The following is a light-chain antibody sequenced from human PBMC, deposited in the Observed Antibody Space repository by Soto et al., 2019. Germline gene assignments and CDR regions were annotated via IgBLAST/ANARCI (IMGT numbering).Light chain of an antibody. CDR1: QSISFW. J-gene: IGKJ1*01. Sequence: DIQMTQSRSTLSASVGDRVTITCRASQSISFWLAWYQQKPGKAPNLLIYKASSLESGVPSRFSGSGSGTEFTLTISRLQPGDFATYYCQQHYSYPSTFGQGTKVEVK. V-gene: IGKV1-5*03. CDR2: KAS. CDR3: QQHYSYPST.